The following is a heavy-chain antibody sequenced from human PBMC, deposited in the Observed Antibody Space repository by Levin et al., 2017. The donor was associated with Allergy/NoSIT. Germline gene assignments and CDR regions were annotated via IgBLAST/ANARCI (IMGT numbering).Heavy chain of an antibody. CDR2: IKSKTDGWTT. J-gene: IGHJ4*02. CDR1: GFTFSNAW. V-gene: IGHV3-15*01. CDR3: TTSVIVVVISGV. Sequence: PGGSLRLSCAASGFTFSNAWMSWVRQAPGKGLEWVGRIKSKTDGWTTDYAAPVKGRFTISRDDSKNTLYLQMNSLKTEDTAVYYCTTSVIVVVISGVWGQGTLVTVSS. D-gene: IGHD3-22*01.